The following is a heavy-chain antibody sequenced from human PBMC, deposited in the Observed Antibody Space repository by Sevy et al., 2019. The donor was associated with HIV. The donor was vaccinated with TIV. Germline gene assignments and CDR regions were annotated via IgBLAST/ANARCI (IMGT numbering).Heavy chain of an antibody. CDR1: GFTLSDYG. J-gene: IGHJ5*02. CDR2: IQVDGREK. CDR3: AKRPTAA. V-gene: IGHV3-30*02. Sequence: GGSLRISCAASGFTLSDYGVHWVRQAPGKGLEWVAFIQVDGREKFYTDSVKGRFTISRDSSKNTVYLQMNSLRGEDTAVYYCAKRPTAAWGQGTLVTVSS.